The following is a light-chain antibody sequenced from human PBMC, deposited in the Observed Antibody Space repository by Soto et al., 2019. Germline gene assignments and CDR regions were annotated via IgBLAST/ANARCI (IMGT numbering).Light chain of an antibody. CDR2: EVT. CDR3: SSYSGRSTYV. Sequence: QSALTQPAAVSGSPGQSITISCTGTSSDVGGYNCVSWLQQHPDKAPKLIISEVTNRPSGVSDRFSGSKSGNTASLTISGLQAEDEADYYCSSYSGRSTYVFGSGTKVTVL. CDR1: SSDVGGYNC. J-gene: IGLJ1*01. V-gene: IGLV2-14*01.